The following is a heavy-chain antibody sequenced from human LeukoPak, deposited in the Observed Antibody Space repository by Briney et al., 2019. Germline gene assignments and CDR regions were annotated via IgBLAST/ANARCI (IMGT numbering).Heavy chain of an antibody. V-gene: IGHV5-51*01. Sequence: GGSLKISCKGSGYSFTSYWIGWVRQMPGKGLEWMGIIYPGDSDTRYSPSFQGQVTISADKSTSTAYLQWSSLKASDTAMYYCARGAYYDFWSALGANAFDIWGQGTMVTVSS. CDR2: IYPGDSDT. J-gene: IGHJ3*02. CDR3: ARGAYYDFWSALGANAFDI. CDR1: GYSFTSYW. D-gene: IGHD3-3*01.